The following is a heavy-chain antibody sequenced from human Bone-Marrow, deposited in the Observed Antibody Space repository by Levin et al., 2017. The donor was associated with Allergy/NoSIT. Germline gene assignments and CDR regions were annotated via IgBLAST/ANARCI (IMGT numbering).Heavy chain of an antibody. CDR2: ILPSGST. V-gene: IGHV4-4*08. D-gene: IGHD3-22*01. CDR3: ARDSSAHPSFFFAVDV. CDR1: GGSIDTYY. Sequence: SETLSLTCTISGGSIDTYYWTWIRQTPGGGLEWIGDILPSGSTKYNPSLKSRLTISLGTSKNQFSLQLTSVTAADTAVYFCARDSSAHPSFFFAVDVWGQGTAVTVSS. J-gene: IGHJ6*02.